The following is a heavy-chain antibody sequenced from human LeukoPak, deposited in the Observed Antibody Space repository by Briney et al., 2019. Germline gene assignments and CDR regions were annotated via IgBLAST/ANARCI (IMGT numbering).Heavy chain of an antibody. CDR2: IRSKANSYAT. D-gene: IGHD5-12*01. V-gene: IGHV3-73*01. CDR1: GFTFSGSA. J-gene: IGHJ4*02. CDR3: ARHPKSGYSGYESDY. Sequence: GGSLRLSCAASGFTFSGSAMHWVRQASGKGLEWVGRIRSKANSYATAYAASVKGRFTISRDDSKNTAYLQMNSLKTEDTAVYYCARHPKSGYSGYESDYWGQGTLVTVSS.